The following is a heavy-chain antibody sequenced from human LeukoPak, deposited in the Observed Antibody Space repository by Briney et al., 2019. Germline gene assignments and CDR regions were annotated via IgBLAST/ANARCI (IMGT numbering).Heavy chain of an antibody. CDR2: ISWNSGSI. J-gene: IGHJ4*02. Sequence: GGSLRLSCAASGFTFDDYTMHWVRHAPGKGLEWVSGISWNSGSIGYADSVKGRFTISRDNAKNSLYLQMNSLRAEDTAFYYCAKDRRNDFDYWGQGILVTVSS. CDR1: GFTFDDYT. CDR3: AKDRRNDFDY. V-gene: IGHV3-9*01. D-gene: IGHD1-14*01.